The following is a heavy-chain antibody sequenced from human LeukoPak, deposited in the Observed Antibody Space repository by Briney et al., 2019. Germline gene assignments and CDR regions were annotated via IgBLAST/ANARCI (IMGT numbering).Heavy chain of an antibody. CDR1: GFTVSSNY. Sequence: GGSLRLSCAASGFTVSSNYMSWVRQAPGKGLEWVSVIYSGGSTYYADSVKGRFTISRDNSKNTLYLQMNSLRAEDTAVYYCARDSRYDSSGYYLDYWGQGALVTVSS. V-gene: IGHV3-53*01. J-gene: IGHJ4*02. CDR3: ARDSRYDSSGYYLDY. D-gene: IGHD3-22*01. CDR2: IYSGGST.